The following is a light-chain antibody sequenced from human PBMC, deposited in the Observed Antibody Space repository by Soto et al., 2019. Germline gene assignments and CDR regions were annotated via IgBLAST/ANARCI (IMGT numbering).Light chain of an antibody. CDR1: QDISNY. V-gene: IGKV1-33*01. CDR3: QQYDHVPFT. J-gene: IGKJ3*01. Sequence: DIQMTQSPSSLSASVGDGVTITCQASQDISNYLSWYQQKPGKAPKLLIYDASNLETGVPSRFSASGSGTDFTVAISSLQPEDFATYYCQQYDHVPFTFGRGTKVDIK. CDR2: DAS.